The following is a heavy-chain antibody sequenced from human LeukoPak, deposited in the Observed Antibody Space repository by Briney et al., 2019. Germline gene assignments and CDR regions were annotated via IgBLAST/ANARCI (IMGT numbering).Heavy chain of an antibody. CDR3: ARDHADYGDYLRVWYFDY. CDR2: IRYDGSNK. Sequence: GGSLRLSCAASGFTFNRYGMSWVRQAPGKGLEWVAFIRYDGSNKYYADSVKGRFTISRDNAKNSLYLQMNSLRAEDTAVYYCARDHADYGDYLRVWYFDYWGQGTLATVSS. D-gene: IGHD4-17*01. J-gene: IGHJ4*02. CDR1: GFTFNRYG. V-gene: IGHV3-30*02.